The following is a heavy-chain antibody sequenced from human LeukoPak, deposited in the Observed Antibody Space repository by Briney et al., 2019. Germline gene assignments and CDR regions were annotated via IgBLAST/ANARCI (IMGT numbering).Heavy chain of an antibody. J-gene: IGHJ4*02. CDR2: ISSTSSSV. CDR3: ARDLYGDYARRTDY. Sequence: GGSLRLSCAASGFTFSSYAMSWVRQAPGEGLDWVSSISSTSSSVYYAGSVKGRFTISRDNAKNSLYLQMNSLRAEDTAVYYCARDLYGDYARRTDYWGQGTLVTVSS. D-gene: IGHD4-17*01. V-gene: IGHV3-21*01. CDR1: GFTFSSYA.